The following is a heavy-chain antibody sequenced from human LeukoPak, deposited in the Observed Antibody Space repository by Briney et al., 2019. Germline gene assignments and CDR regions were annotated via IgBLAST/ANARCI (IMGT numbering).Heavy chain of an antibody. CDR1: GFTFDDYA. CDR3: AKDIVGATKEFYYYGMDV. V-gene: IGHV3-43*02. J-gene: IGHJ6*02. CDR2: ISGDGGST. D-gene: IGHD1-26*01. Sequence: PGGSLRLSCAASGFTFDDYAMHWVRQAPGKGLEWVSLISGDGGSTYYADSVKGRFTISRDNSKNSLYLQMNSLRTEDTALYYCAKDIVGATKEFYYYGMDVWGQGTTVSVSS.